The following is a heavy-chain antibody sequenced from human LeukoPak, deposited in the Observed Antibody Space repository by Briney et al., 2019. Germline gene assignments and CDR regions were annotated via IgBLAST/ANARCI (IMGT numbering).Heavy chain of an antibody. V-gene: IGHV5-51*01. CDR1: GYSFTNYW. D-gene: IGHD3-22*01. CDR3: ARPDSTGYYKD. J-gene: IGHJ4*02. CDR2: ISHGDSDT. Sequence: GESLKISCKCSGYSFTNYWIAWVRHMPGKGPGWMAIISHGDSDTRYSPSFQGQVTISADKSINTAYLQWSSLKASETDMYCCARPDSTGYYKDWGQGTLVTVSS.